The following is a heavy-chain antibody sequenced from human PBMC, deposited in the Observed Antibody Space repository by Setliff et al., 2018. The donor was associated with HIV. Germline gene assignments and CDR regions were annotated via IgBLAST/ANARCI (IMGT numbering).Heavy chain of an antibody. CDR1: GFTFDDYG. CDR2: INWNGGST. CDR3: ARVGGYSGYDWPQPLYFDY. D-gene: IGHD5-12*01. V-gene: IGHV3-20*04. J-gene: IGHJ4*02. Sequence: GESLRLSCAASGFTFDDYGMSWVLQAPGKGLEWVSGINWNGGSTGYADSVKGRFAISRDNAKNSLYLQMNSLRAEDTALYYCARVGGYSGYDWPQPLYFDYWGQGTLVTVSS.